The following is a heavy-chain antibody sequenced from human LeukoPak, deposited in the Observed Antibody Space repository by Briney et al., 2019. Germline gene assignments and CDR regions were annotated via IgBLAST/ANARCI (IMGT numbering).Heavy chain of an antibody. D-gene: IGHD5-24*01. CDR1: GYSFTTYW. J-gene: IGHJ4*02. Sequence: GESLKISCKASGYSFTTYWIGWVRQMPGKGLEWMGIIYPGDSDTRYSPSLQGQVTISADRSISTAYLQWSSLKASDTAIYYCAKLPRDGYNYADFWGQGTLVTVSS. CDR2: IYPGDSDT. V-gene: IGHV5-51*01. CDR3: AKLPRDGYNYADF.